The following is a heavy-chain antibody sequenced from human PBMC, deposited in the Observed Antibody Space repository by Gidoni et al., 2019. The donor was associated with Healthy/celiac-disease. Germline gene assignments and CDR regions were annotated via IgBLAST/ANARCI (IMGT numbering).Heavy chain of an antibody. V-gene: IGHV4-34*01. CDR1: GGSFSGYY. D-gene: IGHD3-9*01. J-gene: IGHJ6*02. CDR3: ARESGSNYDILTGYRENYGMDV. CDR2: INHSGST. Sequence: QVQLQQWGAGLLKPSETLSLTCAVYGGSFSGYYWSWIRQPPGKGLEWIGEINHSGSTNYNPSLKSRVTISVDTSKNQFSLKLSSVTAADTAVYYCARESGSNYDILTGYRENYGMDVWGQGTTVTVSS.